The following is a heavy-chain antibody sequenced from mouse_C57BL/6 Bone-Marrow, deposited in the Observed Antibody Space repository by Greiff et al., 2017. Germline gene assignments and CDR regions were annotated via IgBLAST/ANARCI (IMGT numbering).Heavy chain of an antibody. V-gene: IGHV1-69*01. CDR2: IDPSASYT. CDR3: ARSIYDYDERYYARDY. J-gene: IGHJ4*01. CDR1: GYTFTSYW. D-gene: IGHD2-4*01. Sequence: QVQLQQPGAELVMPGASVKLSCKASGYTFTSYWMHWVKQRPGQGLEWIGEIDPSASYTNYNQKFKGKSTLTVDKSSSTAYMQLSSLTSEDSAVYYCARSIYDYDERYYARDYWGQGTSVTVSS.